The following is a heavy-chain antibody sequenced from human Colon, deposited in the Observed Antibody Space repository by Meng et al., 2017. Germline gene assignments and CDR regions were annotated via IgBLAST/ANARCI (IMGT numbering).Heavy chain of an antibody. CDR2: IYHSGNT. Sequence: GQLQGAGPGLVKPSGTLSLTCAGSGGSLSNSNWWSWVRQSTGKGLEWIGEIYHSGNTNYNPSLKSRVTISVDKSKNQFSLKVSSVTAADTAVYYCASRGFSYGYVSFWGQGTLVTVSS. CDR1: GGSLSNSNW. J-gene: IGHJ4*02. CDR3: ASRGFSYGYVSF. D-gene: IGHD5-18*01. V-gene: IGHV4-4*02.